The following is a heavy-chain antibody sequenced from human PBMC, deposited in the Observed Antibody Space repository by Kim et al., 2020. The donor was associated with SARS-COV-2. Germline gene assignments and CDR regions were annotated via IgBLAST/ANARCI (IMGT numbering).Heavy chain of an antibody. Sequence: SETLSLTCAVYGGSFSGYYWSWIRQPPGKGLEWIGEINHSGSTNYNPSLKSRVTISVDTSKNQFSLKLSSVTAADTAVYYCARGGRYCSGGSCYSRWFDPWGQGTLGTVSS. V-gene: IGHV4-34*01. CDR1: GGSFSGYY. J-gene: IGHJ5*02. CDR3: ARGGRYCSGGSCYSRWFDP. CDR2: INHSGST. D-gene: IGHD2-15*01.